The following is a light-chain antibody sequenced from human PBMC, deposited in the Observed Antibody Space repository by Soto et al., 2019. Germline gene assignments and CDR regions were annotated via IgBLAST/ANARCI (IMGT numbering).Light chain of an antibody. J-gene: IGKJ4*01. V-gene: IGKV1-39*01. Sequence: DIQMTQSPSSLSASVGDRVTINCRASQSITTYLNWYRQKPGKAPKLLIYAASSLQSGVPSRFSGSGSETEFTLSISSLQPKDFATYFCQQIYSAPLTFGGGTKV. CDR3: QQIYSAPLT. CDR2: AAS. CDR1: QSITTY.